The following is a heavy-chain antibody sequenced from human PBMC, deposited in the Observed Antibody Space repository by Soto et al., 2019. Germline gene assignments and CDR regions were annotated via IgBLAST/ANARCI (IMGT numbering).Heavy chain of an antibody. CDR2: IYYSGST. J-gene: IGHJ4*02. Sequence: SXGTLSLTCTVSGGSISSSSYYWGWIRQPPGKGLEWIGSIYYSGSTYYNPSLKSRVTISVDTSKNQFSLKLSSVTAADTAVYYCARHYWGSADYWGQGTLVTVSS. D-gene: IGHD7-27*01. CDR3: ARHYWGSADY. CDR1: GGSISSSSYY. V-gene: IGHV4-39*01.